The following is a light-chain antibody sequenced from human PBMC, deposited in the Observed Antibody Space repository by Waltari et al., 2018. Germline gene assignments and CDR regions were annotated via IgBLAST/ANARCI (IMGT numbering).Light chain of an antibody. Sequence: EIVMTQSPATLSVSPGERATLSCRASQSVSSSLAWYQQKPGQAPRLLIYGTSTRATGSPARFSGSGSGTKFTLTISSLQSEDFAVYYCQQYNNWPPQYTFGQGTKLEIK. V-gene: IGKV3-15*01. CDR1: QSVSSS. J-gene: IGKJ2*01. CDR2: GTS. CDR3: QQYNNWPPQYT.